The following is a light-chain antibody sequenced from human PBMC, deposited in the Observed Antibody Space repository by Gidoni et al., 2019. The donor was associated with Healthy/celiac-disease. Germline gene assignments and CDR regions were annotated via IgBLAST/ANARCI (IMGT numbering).Light chain of an antibody. V-gene: IGKV1-5*03. Sequence: DIQLTQSPSTLSASVGDRVTITCRASQSISSWSAWYQQKPGNAPKLLIYKASSLESGVPSRFSGSGSGTEVTLTISSLQPDDVATYYCQQYNSYPYTFXXXTKLESK. J-gene: IGKJ2*01. CDR2: KAS. CDR3: QQYNSYPYT. CDR1: QSISSW.